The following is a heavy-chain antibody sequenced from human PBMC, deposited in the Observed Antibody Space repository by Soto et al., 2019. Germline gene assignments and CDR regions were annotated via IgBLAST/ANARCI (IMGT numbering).Heavy chain of an antibody. Sequence: GTSVKVSCKASGYTFTSYGISCVRQAPGQGLEWMGRIIPILGIANYAQKFQGRVTITADKSTSTAYMELSSLRSEDTAVYYCARDPPPLGVVTDHWFDPWGQGTLVTVSS. J-gene: IGHJ5*02. D-gene: IGHD2-21*02. CDR2: IIPILGIA. CDR3: ARDPPPLGVVTDHWFDP. CDR1: GYTFTSYG. V-gene: IGHV1-69*04.